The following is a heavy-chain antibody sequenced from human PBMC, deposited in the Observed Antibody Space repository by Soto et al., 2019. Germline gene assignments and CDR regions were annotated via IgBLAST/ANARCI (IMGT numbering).Heavy chain of an antibody. Sequence: QVQLVQSGAEVKKPGASVKVSCKASGYTFTSYGIIWVRQAPGQGLEWMGWISAYNGNTNYAQKLQGRVTMTTDTSTSTADMELRSLRSDDTAVYYCVREYSSSYWFDPWGQGTLVTVSS. CDR1: GYTFTSYG. CDR3: VREYSSSYWFDP. D-gene: IGHD6-13*01. J-gene: IGHJ5*02. V-gene: IGHV1-18*01. CDR2: ISAYNGNT.